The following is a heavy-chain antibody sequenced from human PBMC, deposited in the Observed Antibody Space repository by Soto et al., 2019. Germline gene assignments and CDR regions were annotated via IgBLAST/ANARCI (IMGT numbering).Heavy chain of an antibody. J-gene: IGHJ4*02. CDR1: GFTFSNAW. CDR3: TTPAGRVVIAYYFDY. CDR2: IKSKTDGGTT. Sequence: GESLKISCAASGFTFSNAWMSWVRQAPGKGLEWVGRIKSKTDGGTTDYAAPVKGRFTISRDDSKNTLYLQMNSLKTEDTAVYYCTTPAGRVVIAYYFDYWGQGTLVTVSS. D-gene: IGHD3-3*01. V-gene: IGHV3-15*01.